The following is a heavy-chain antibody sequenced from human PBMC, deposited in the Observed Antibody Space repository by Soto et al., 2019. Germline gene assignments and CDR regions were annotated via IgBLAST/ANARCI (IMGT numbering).Heavy chain of an antibody. D-gene: IGHD3-10*01. CDR3: ARRGPQYMDV. CDR2: ICVDNGAT. CDR1: GYTSVSDG. V-gene: IGHV1-18*01. Sequence: QDQLVQSGPEVKKPGVSVKLSCKTSGYTSVSDGFSWFRQAPGQGPEWMGWICVDNGATNYARKFQGRVTLTIDRPTSTGYMELRSLRSDDTAVYFCARRGPQYMDVWGKGTTVTVSS. J-gene: IGHJ6*04.